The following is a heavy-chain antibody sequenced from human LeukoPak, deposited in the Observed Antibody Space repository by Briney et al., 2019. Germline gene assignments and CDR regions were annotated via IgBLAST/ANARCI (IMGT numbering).Heavy chain of an antibody. CDR1: GFTFTDYW. V-gene: IGHV3-7*01. Sequence: GGSLRLSCAASGFTFTDYWMSWVRQAPGKGLEWVANIKRDGREKYYVDSVKGRFTISRANPKKSVYLQMNSLRAEDTAIYYCARDVSVSGMDVWGQGTTVTVSS. CDR2: IKRDGREK. J-gene: IGHJ6*02. CDR3: ARDVSVSGMDV. D-gene: IGHD5/OR15-5a*01.